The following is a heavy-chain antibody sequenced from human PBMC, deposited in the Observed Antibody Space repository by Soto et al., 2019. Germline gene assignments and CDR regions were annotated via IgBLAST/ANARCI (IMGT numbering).Heavy chain of an antibody. V-gene: IGHV3-74*01. CDR3: ATVFEH. J-gene: IGHJ4*02. Sequence: VPLVESGGGSVQPGGSLRLSCVASGITFSGFWMHWVRQVPGKGLVWVARVDSAGSGTSYADSVKGRFTISRDNAKNTLTLYMDRLRVEATAVYYCATVFEHWGQGIRVTVSS. CDR1: GITFSGFW. CDR2: VDSAGSGT.